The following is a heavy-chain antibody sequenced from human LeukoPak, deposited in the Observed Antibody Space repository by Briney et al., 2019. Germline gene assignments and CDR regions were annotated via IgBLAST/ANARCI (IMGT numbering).Heavy chain of an antibody. V-gene: IGHV1-18*01. J-gene: IGHJ4*02. D-gene: IGHD4-23*01. Sequence: ASVKVSCKASGYTFTSYGINWVRQAPGQGLEWMGWISAYKGDTNYAQNLQGRVTMTTDTSTSTAYMELRSLRSDDTAVYYCARDLRATVVTRELDYWGQGTLVTVSS. CDR2: ISAYKGDT. CDR3: ARDLRATVVTRELDY. CDR1: GYTFTSYG.